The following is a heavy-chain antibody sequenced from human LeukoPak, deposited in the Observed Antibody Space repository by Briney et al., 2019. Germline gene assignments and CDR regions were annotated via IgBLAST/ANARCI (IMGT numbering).Heavy chain of an antibody. CDR2: ISYDGSNK. CDR1: GFTFSSYA. V-gene: IGHV3-30-3*01. CDR3: ARSRQQWLAHANAFDI. D-gene: IGHD6-19*01. Sequence: GGSLRLSCAASGFTFSSYAMSWVRQAPGKGLEWVAVISYDGSNKYYADSVKGRFTISRDNSKNTLYLQMNSLRAEDTAVYYCARSRQQWLAHANAFDIWGQGTMVTVSS. J-gene: IGHJ3*02.